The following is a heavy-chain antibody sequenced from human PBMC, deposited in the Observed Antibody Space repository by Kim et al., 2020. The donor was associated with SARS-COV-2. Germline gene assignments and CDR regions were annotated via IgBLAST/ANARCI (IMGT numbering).Heavy chain of an antibody. CDR3: ARDPSST. Sequence: SSSNIYYAASVKGRLTNSRENAKNSLYLQMNSLRAEDTAVYYCARDPSSTWGQGTLVTVSS. J-gene: IGHJ5*02. CDR2: SSSNI. V-gene: IGHV3-21*01. D-gene: IGHD6-6*01.